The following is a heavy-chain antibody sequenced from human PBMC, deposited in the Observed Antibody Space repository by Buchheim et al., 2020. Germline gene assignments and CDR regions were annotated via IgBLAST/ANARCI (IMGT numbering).Heavy chain of an antibody. CDR2: ISYDGSNK. CDR3: AKDFWGGSSLDY. Sequence: QVQLVESGGGVVQPGRSLRLSCAASGFTFSSYGMHWVRQAPGKGLEWVAVISYDGSNKYYADSVKGRFTISRDNSKNTLYLQMNSLRAEDTAVYYCAKDFWGGSSLDYWGQGT. J-gene: IGHJ4*02. CDR1: GFTFSSYG. V-gene: IGHV3-30*18. D-gene: IGHD3-3*01.